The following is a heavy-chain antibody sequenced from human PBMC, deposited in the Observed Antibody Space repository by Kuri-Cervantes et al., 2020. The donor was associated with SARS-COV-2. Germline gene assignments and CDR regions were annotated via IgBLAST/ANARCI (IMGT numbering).Heavy chain of an antibody. CDR2: ISYDGSNK. CDR3: ARDVMVVVVPAAQSSDAFDI. CDR1: GFSFSSYC. Sequence: GGSLRLAWAAAGFSFSSYCMHWVRQAPGKGLEWVAVISYDGSNKYYADSVRGRFTISRDNSKNTLYLQMNSLRAEDTAVYYCARDVMVVVVPAAQSSDAFDIWGQGTMVTVSS. J-gene: IGHJ3*02. V-gene: IGHV3-30-3*01. D-gene: IGHD2-2*01.